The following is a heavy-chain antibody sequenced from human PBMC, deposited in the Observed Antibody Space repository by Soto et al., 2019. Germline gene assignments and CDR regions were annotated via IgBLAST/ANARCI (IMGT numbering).Heavy chain of an antibody. D-gene: IGHD1-1*01. J-gene: IGHJ5*02. CDR2: IYATGTT. CDR3: VRDGTKTLRDWFDP. V-gene: IGHV4-4*07. Sequence: PSETLSLTCTVSGASISGFYWSWIRKSAGKGLEWIGRIYATGTTDYNPSLKSRVMMSVDTSKKQFSLKLRSVTAADTAVYYCVRDGTKTLRDWFDPWGQGISVTVSS. CDR1: GASISGFY.